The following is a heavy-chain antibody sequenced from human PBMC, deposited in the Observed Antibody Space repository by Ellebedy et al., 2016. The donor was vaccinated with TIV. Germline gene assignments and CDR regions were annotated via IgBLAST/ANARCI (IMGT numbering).Heavy chain of an antibody. J-gene: IGHJ4*02. D-gene: IGHD1/OR15-1a*01. CDR3: ARDVFGGTATFDY. V-gene: IGHV1-2*04. CDR1: GYTFTGYY. CDR2: INPNSGGT. Sequence: GESLKISXKGSGYTFTGYYMHWVRQAPGQGLEWMGWINPNSGGTNYAQKFQGWVTMTRDTSISTAYMELSRLRSDDTAVYYCARDVFGGTATFDYWGQGTLVTVSS.